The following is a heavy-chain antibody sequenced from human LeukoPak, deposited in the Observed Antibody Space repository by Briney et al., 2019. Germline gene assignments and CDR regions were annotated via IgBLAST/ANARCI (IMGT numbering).Heavy chain of an antibody. CDR1: GFTFSTYA. CDR2: ISNTGGNT. V-gene: IGHV3-23*01. D-gene: IGHD3-10*01. J-gene: IGHJ2*01. Sequence: PGGSLRLSCAASGFTFSTYAMSWVRQSPGQGLEWVSAISNTGGNTYYADSVRGRFTMSRDNSKNTLYPRMNSLRAEDTAVYYCAKDSFSGNGIWYFDIWGRGTLVTVSS. CDR3: AKDSFSGNGIWYFDI.